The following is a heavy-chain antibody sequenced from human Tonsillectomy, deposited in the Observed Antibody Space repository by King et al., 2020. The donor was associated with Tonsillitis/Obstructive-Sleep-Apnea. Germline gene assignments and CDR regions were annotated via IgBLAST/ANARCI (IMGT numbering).Heavy chain of an antibody. V-gene: IGHV3-30*04. CDR1: GFTFSSYG. CDR2: TSYDGSNK. Sequence: VQLVESGGGVVQPGRSLRLSCAASGFTFSSYGMHWVRQAPGKGLEWVAVTSYDGSNKYYADSVKGRFTISRDNSKNSLYLQMNSLRAEDTAVYYCARDREQLDRSSFAYWGQGTLVTVSS. J-gene: IGHJ4*02. D-gene: IGHD6-6*01. CDR3: ARDREQLDRSSFAY.